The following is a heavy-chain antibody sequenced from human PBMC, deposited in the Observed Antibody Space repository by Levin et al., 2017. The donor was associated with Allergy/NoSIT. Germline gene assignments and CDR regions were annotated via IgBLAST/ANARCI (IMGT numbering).Heavy chain of an antibody. V-gene: IGHV2-70*01. Sequence: SGPTLVKPTQTLTLTCTFSGFSLSTSGMCVSWIRQPPGKALEWLALIDWDDDKYYSTSLKTRLTISKDTSKNQVVLTMTNMDPVDTATYYCARIPGAARRGYNYYYGMDVWGQGTTVTVSS. J-gene: IGHJ6*02. D-gene: IGHD6-6*01. CDR3: ARIPGAARRGYNYYYGMDV. CDR1: GFSLSTSGMC. CDR2: IDWDDDK.